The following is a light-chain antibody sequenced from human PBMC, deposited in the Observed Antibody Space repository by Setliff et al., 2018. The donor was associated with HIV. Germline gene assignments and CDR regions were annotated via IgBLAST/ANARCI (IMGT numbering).Light chain of an antibody. CDR2: DVN. CDR1: DSNIGGNT. V-gene: IGLV2-23*02. Sequence: QSVLTQPPSASGTPGQTVTISCSGSDSNIGGNTVSWYQQHPGKAPKVMIYDVNKRPSGVSNRFSGSKSGNTASLTISGLQAEDEADYYCCSWAGSSTYVFGTGTKVTVL. J-gene: IGLJ1*01. CDR3: CSWAGSSTYV.